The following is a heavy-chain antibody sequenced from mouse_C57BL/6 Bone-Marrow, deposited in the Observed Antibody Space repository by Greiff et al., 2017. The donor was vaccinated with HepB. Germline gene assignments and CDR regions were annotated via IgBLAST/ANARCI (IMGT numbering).Heavy chain of an antibody. J-gene: IGHJ2*01. CDR1: GYSITSGYY. Sequence: EVQLQESGPGLVKPSQSLSLTCSVTGYSITSGYYWNWIRQFPGNKLEWMGYISYDGSNNYNPSLKNRISITRDTSKNQFFLKLNSVTTEDTATYYCAREFITTVVAYYFDYWGQGTTLTVSS. V-gene: IGHV3-6*01. CDR3: AREFITTVVAYYFDY. D-gene: IGHD1-1*01. CDR2: ISYDGSN.